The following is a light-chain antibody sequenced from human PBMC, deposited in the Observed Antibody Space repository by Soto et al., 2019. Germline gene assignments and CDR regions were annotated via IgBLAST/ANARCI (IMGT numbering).Light chain of an antibody. CDR1: QSVSHNY. Sequence: EIVLPQSPGTLSLSPGESATLSCRASQSVSHNYLAWYQHKPGQAPRLLIYGASNRATGIPDRFSGSGSGTDFTLTVSRLEPEDFAVYYCQQYGSSGTFGQGTKVDIK. CDR3: QQYGSSGT. J-gene: IGKJ1*01. CDR2: GAS. V-gene: IGKV3-20*01.